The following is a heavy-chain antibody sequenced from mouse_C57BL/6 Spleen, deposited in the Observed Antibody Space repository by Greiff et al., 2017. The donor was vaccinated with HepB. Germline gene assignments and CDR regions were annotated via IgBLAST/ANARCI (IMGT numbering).Heavy chain of an antibody. V-gene: IGHV1-82*01. J-gene: IGHJ2*01. CDR2: IYPGDGDT. CDR3: ARGYYGSSMDYFDY. D-gene: IGHD1-1*01. CDR1: GYAFSSSW. Sequence: VQLQESGPELVKPGASVKISCKASGYAFSSSWMNWVKQRPGKGLEWIGRIYPGDGDTNYNGKFKGKATLTADKSSSTAYMQLSSLTSEDSAVYFCARGYYGSSMDYFDYWGQGTTLTVSS.